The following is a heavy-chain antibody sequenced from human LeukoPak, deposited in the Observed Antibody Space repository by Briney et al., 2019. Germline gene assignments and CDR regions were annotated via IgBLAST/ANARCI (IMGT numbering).Heavy chain of an antibody. J-gene: IGHJ4*02. V-gene: IGHV4-34*01. Sequence: SETLSLTCAVYGGSFSGHFWSWIRQPPGKGLEWIGEINHSGFTNYNPSLKSRVTISVDTSKNQLPLNLRSVTAADTAVYYCARVTVGALDYWGQGTLVTVSS. CDR3: ARVTVGALDY. D-gene: IGHD1-26*01. CDR2: INHSGFT. CDR1: GGSFSGHF.